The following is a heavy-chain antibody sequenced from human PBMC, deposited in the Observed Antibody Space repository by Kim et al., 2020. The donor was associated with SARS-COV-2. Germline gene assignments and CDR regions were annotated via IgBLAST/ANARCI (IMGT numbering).Heavy chain of an antibody. CDR3: ARAPPSSGSIVAFDY. Sequence: PSLQSRVTISVDTSKNQFSLKLSSVTAADTAVYYCARAPPSSGSIVAFDYWGQGTLVTVSS. D-gene: IGHD6-19*01. J-gene: IGHJ4*02. V-gene: IGHV4-59*01.